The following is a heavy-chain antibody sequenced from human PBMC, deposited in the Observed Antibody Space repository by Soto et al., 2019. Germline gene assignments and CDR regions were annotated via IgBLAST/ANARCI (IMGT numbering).Heavy chain of an antibody. CDR3: TTAGVRHDYIWGREDV. CDR1: GFTFSSYA. CDR2: ISGSGGST. Sequence: PGGSLRLSCAASGFTFSSYAMSWVRQAPGKGLEWVSAISGSGGSTYYADSVKGRFTISRDDSKNTLYLQMNSLKTEDTAVYYCTTAGVRHDYIWGREDVWGKGTTVTVSS. D-gene: IGHD3-16*01. V-gene: IGHV3-23*01. J-gene: IGHJ6*04.